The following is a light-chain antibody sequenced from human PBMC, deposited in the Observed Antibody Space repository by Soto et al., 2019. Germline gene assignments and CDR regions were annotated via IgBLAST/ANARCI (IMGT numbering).Light chain of an antibody. V-gene: IGKV1-12*01. Sequence: DIQMTQSPSSVSASVGDRVSITCRASQGISNWLAWYQQKPGRAPKLLIYTGSSLQSGVPSRFSGTGCGTYFTRTISSLQPEDVATDYCQQANSFTHTFGGGTKVEIK. CDR2: TGS. CDR1: QGISNW. CDR3: QQANSFTHT. J-gene: IGKJ4*01.